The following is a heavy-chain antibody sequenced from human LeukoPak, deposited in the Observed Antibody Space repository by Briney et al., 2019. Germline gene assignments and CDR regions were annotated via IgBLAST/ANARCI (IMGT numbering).Heavy chain of an antibody. CDR3: ARRGGSGRAFDY. CDR2: IYYTGST. V-gene: IGHV4-39*01. J-gene: IGHJ4*02. CDR1: GASISGVTYY. D-gene: IGHD1-26*01. Sequence: PSETLSLTCSVSGASISGVTYYWGWIRQPPGKGLEWIGSIYYTGSTYDNPSLTSRVTISVDTAKNQFSLKLSSGTAAGTAVYYCARRGGSGRAFDYWGQGTLVTVSS.